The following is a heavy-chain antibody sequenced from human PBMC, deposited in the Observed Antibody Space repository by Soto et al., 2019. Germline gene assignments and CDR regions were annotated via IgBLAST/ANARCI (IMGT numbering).Heavy chain of an antibody. CDR3: AKAEVTVVTPYYFDY. J-gene: IGHJ4*02. D-gene: IGHD2-21*02. CDR2: ISYDGSNK. Sequence: GGSLRLSCAASGFTFSSCAMHWVRQAPGKVLEWVAVISYDGSNKYYVDSVKGRFTISRDNSKNTLYLQMNSLRAEDTAVYYCAKAEVTVVTPYYFDYWGQGTLVTVS. V-gene: IGHV3-30*18. CDR1: GFTFSSCA.